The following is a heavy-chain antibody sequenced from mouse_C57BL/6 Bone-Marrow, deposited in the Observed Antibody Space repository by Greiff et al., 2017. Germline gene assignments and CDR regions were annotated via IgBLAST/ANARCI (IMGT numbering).Heavy chain of an antibody. Sequence: QLQQSGAELVRPGTSVKVSCKASGYAFTNYLIEWVKQRPGQGLEWIGVINPGSGGTNYNEKFKGKATLTADKSSSTAYMQLSSLTSEDSAVYFCARCGNWYFDVWGTGTTVTVSS. V-gene: IGHV1-54*01. CDR2: INPGSGGT. D-gene: IGHD1-1*02. CDR1: GYAFTNYL. J-gene: IGHJ1*03. CDR3: ARCGNWYFDV.